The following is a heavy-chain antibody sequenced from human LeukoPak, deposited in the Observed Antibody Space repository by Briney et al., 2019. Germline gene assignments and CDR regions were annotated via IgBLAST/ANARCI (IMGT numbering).Heavy chain of an antibody. CDR2: ISGSGGST. J-gene: IGHJ4*02. D-gene: IGHD6-13*01. CDR3: AAGVHNYFDY. CDR1: GFTFSSYA. Sequence: GGSLRLSCAASGFTFSSYAMSWVRQAPGKGLEWVSAISGSGGSTYYADSVKGRFTISRGNSKNTLYLQMNSLRAEDTAVYYCAAGVHNYFDYWGQGTLVTVSS. V-gene: IGHV3-23*01.